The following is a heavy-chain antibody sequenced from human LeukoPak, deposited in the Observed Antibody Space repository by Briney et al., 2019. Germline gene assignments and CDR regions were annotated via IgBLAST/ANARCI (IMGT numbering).Heavy chain of an antibody. Sequence: PGGSLRLSCAASGFTFSAYWMHWVRHAPGKGLVWVSRIVSDGSNTSYADSVKGRFTISRDNAKNTLYLQMNSLGAEDTAVYYCARERAEYDFWSGFDYWGQGTLVTVSS. J-gene: IGHJ4*02. CDR2: IVSDGSNT. CDR1: GFTFSAYW. V-gene: IGHV3-74*01. CDR3: ARERAEYDFWSGFDY. D-gene: IGHD3-3*01.